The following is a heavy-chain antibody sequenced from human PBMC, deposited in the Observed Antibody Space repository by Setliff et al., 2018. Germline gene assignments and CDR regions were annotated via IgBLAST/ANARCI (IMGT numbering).Heavy chain of an antibody. CDR1: DFSVTTNY. V-gene: IGHV3-53*01. D-gene: IGHD6-19*01. J-gene: IGHJ3*02. CDR3: IRDTSGRDAFDI. CDR2: ISSGGSK. Sequence: GGSLRLSCAASDFSVTTNYMNWVRQAPGKGLDWVSAISSGGSKFYADSVKGRFTISRDKAKNTLYLQMNSLRAEDTAVYYCIRDTSGRDAFDIWGQGTMVTVSS.